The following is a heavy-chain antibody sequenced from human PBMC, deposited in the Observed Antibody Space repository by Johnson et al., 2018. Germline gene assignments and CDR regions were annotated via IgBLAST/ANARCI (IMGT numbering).Heavy chain of an antibody. J-gene: IGHJ1*01. CDR2: TRDKSNSYTT. CDR1: GFTFSDHY. CDR3: VRGSGVTYPYFQH. V-gene: IGHV3-72*01. Sequence: VQLVQSGGGVVQPGGSLRLSCAASGFTFSDHYMDWVRQAPGKGLEWVGRTRDKSNSYTTEYAASVKGRFTISRDDSKNSLYLQMNSLKTEDTAVYLCVRGSGVTYPYFQHWGQGTLVTGSS. D-gene: IGHD3-10*01.